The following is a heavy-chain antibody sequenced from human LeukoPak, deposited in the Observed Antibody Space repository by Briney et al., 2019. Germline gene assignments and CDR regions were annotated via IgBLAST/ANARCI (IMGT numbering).Heavy chain of an antibody. Sequence: PGGSLRLSCAVSGFTFSKYGMHWVRQAPGKGLEWVAFIHYDGSNNYYADSVKGRFTISRDNSKNTLYLQMNTLRADDTAVYYCAKDHGSSDWYYFDYWGQGTLVTVSS. D-gene: IGHD6-13*01. CDR3: AKDHGSSDWYYFDY. J-gene: IGHJ4*02. CDR2: IHYDGSNN. V-gene: IGHV3-30*02. CDR1: GFTFSKYG.